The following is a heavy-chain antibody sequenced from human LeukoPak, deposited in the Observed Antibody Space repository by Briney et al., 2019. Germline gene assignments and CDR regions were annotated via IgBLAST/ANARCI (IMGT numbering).Heavy chain of an antibody. D-gene: IGHD2-2*01. CDR1: GGTFSSYA. J-gene: IGHJ6*02. Sequence: SVKVSCKASGGTFSSYAISWVRQAPGQGLEWMGRIIPIFGIANYAQKFQGRVTITADKSTSTAYMELSSLRSEDTAVYYCARDKKGSTSCYGPGRGKCYYGMDVWGQGTTVTVSS. V-gene: IGHV1-69*04. CDR2: IIPIFGIA. CDR3: ARDKKGSTSCYGPGRGKCYYGMDV.